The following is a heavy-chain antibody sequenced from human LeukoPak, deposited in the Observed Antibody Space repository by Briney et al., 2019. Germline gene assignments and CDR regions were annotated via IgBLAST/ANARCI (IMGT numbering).Heavy chain of an antibody. J-gene: IGHJ4*02. D-gene: IGHD3-22*01. CDR3: ARDRYYDSSGYSHA. CDR2: ISSSGSTI. V-gene: IGHV3-11*04. Sequence: GGSLRLSCAASGFTVSSNYMSWVRQAPGKGLEWVSYISSSGSTIYYADSVKGRFTISRDNAKNSLYLQMNSLRAEDTAVYYCARDRYYDSSGYSHAWGQGTLVTVSS. CDR1: GFTVSSNY.